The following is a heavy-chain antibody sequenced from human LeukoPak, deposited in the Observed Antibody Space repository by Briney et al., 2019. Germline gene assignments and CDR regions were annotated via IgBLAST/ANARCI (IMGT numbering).Heavy chain of an antibody. CDR3: SLYGDYFDY. J-gene: IGHJ4*02. CDR1: GYSFTSYW. Sequence: GESLKISRKGSGYSFTSYWISWVRQMPGKGLEWMGRIDPSDSYTNYSPSFQGHVTISADKSISTAYLQWSSLKASDTAMYYCSLYGDYFDYWGQGTLVTVSS. V-gene: IGHV5-10-1*01. CDR2: IDPSDSYT. D-gene: IGHD4-17*01.